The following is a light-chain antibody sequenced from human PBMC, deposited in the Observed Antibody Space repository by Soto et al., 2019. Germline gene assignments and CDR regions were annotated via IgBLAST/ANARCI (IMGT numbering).Light chain of an antibody. CDR1: QSVSSNY. CDR2: AAS. CDR3: QLYGSSPPRYT. Sequence: EIVLTQSPGPLYLSPGERATLSCRASQSVSSNYLAWYQQKRGQAPRLLIYAASARATGIPDRFSGSGSGTDVTLTISRLEPEDFGVYFCQLYGSSPPRYTFGQGTKLEIK. J-gene: IGKJ2*01. V-gene: IGKV3-20*01.